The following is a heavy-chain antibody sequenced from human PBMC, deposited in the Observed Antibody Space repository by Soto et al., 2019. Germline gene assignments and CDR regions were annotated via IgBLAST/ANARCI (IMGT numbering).Heavy chain of an antibody. V-gene: IGHV3-23*01. CDR1: GFTFSIYA. Sequence: EVQLLESGGGLVQPGGSPRLSCAASGFTFSIYAMSWVRQAPGKGLEWVSAISGSGDYTYYADSVKGRFAISRDNSKNTLYLQMNSLRAEDTAVYYCAKVLKAVAGTYDYWGQGTLVTVSS. CDR2: ISGSGDYT. J-gene: IGHJ4*02. D-gene: IGHD6-19*01. CDR3: AKVLKAVAGTYDY.